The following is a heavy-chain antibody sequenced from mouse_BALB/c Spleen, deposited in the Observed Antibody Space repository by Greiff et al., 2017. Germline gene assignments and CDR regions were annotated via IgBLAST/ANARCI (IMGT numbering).Heavy chain of an antibody. V-gene: IGHV1-14*01. CDR2: INPYNDGT. CDR3: ARWEVRLGIYAMDY. Sequence: VQLKQSGPELVKPGASVKMSCKASGYTFTSYVMHWVKQKPGQGLEWIGYINPYNDGTKYNEKFKGKATLTSDKSSSTAYMELSSLTSEDSAVYYCARWEVRLGIYAMDYWGQGTSVTVSS. D-gene: IGHD2-14*01. J-gene: IGHJ4*01. CDR1: GYTFTSYV.